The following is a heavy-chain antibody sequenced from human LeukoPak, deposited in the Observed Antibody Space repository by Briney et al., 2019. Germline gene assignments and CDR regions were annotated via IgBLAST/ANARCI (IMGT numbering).Heavy chain of an antibody. CDR1: GLTVSSDY. Sequence: GGSLRLSCAASGLTVSSDYMSWVRQAPGKGLEWVSIIYSGGSTYYADSVKGRFTISRDNSKNTLYLQMNSLRAEDTAVYYCAMKGYLYDSSNYHVDYWGQGTLVTVSS. J-gene: IGHJ4*02. CDR3: AMKGYLYDSSNYHVDY. CDR2: IYSGGST. V-gene: IGHV3-66*02. D-gene: IGHD3-22*01.